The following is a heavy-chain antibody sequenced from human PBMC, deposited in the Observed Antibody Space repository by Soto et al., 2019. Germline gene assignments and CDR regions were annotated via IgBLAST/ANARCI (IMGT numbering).Heavy chain of an antibody. CDR3: ARDKDIVVVPAAMPADY. D-gene: IGHD2-2*01. CDR1: GYTFTTNG. Sequence: GASVKLSRKDSGYTFTTNGISWVRQAPEQRFEWMGWISAYNGNTNYAQKLQGRVTMTTDTSTSTAYMELRSLRSDDTAVYYCARDKDIVVVPAAMPADYWGQGTLVTVSS. J-gene: IGHJ4*02. CDR2: ISAYNGNT. V-gene: IGHV1-18*01.